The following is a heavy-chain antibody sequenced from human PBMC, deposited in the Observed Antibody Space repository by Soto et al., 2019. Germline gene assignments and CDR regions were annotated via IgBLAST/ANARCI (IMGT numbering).Heavy chain of an antibody. CDR1: GGSVSSGGYY. D-gene: IGHD1-26*01. V-gene: IGHV4-31*01. Sequence: PSETLSLTCTVSGGSVSSGGYYWTWIRQHPGKGLEWIGYIYSSGSTFYNPSLKSPVTMSLDTSKNQFSLKVTSVTAADSAVYYCARDSTVSKSWVFGYWGQGLLFPASS. J-gene: IGHJ4*02. CDR3: ARDSTVSKSWVFGY. CDR2: IYSSGST.